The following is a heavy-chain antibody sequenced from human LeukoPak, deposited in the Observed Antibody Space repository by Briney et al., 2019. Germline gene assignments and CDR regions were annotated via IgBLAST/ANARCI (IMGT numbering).Heavy chain of an antibody. Sequence: GASVKVSCKASGYTFTSYGISWVRQAPGQGLEWMGWISAYNGNTNYAQKLQGRVTMTTDTSTSTAYMELRSLRSDDTAVYYCARSLCSSTSCHTPWFDPWGQGTLVTVSS. J-gene: IGHJ5*02. CDR2: ISAYNGNT. CDR3: ARSLCSSTSCHTPWFDP. D-gene: IGHD2-2*02. V-gene: IGHV1-18*01. CDR1: GYTFTSYG.